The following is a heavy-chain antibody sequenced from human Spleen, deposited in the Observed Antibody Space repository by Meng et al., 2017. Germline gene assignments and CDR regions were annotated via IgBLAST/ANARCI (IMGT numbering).Heavy chain of an antibody. Sequence: GESLKISCAASGFTFSSYAMHWVRQAPGKGLEWVAVISYDASNTYYADSVKGRFTISRDNSKNSLYLQMNSLRAEDTALYYCAKGPNYYGYADYWGQGTLVTVSS. V-gene: IGHV3-30*04. CDR1: GFTFSSYA. CDR2: ISYDASNT. D-gene: IGHD3-10*01. CDR3: AKGPNYYGYADY. J-gene: IGHJ4*02.